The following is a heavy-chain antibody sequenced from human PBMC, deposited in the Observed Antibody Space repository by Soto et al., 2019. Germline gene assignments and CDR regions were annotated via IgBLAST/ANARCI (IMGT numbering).Heavy chain of an antibody. CDR3: AREPRIDAFDI. J-gene: IGHJ3*02. D-gene: IGHD2-15*01. CDR1: GGSINSGGYY. Sequence: QVQLQESGPGLVKPSQTLSLTCTVSGGSINSGGYYWSWIRQHPGKGLEWIGYIYFSGSTYYNPSLKSRVTISVDTSKNQFSLKLSSVTAADSAVYYCAREPRIDAFDIWGQGTMVTVSS. V-gene: IGHV4-31*03. CDR2: IYFSGST.